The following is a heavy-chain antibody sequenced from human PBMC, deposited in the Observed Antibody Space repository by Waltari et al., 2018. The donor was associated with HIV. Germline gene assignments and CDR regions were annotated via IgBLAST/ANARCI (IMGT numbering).Heavy chain of an antibody. V-gene: IGHV4-4*07. D-gene: IGHD3-16*02. Sequence: QVQLQESGPGLVKPSETLSLTCTVSGGSISSYYWSWIRQPAGKGLEWVGRIYTCGSTNYNPPLKSRVTMSVVTSKNQFSLKLSSVTAADTAVYYCAGTYYDYVWGSYRPPPFDYWGQGTLVTVSS. CDR3: AGTYYDYVWGSYRPPPFDY. J-gene: IGHJ4*02. CDR2: IYTCGST. CDR1: GGSISSYY.